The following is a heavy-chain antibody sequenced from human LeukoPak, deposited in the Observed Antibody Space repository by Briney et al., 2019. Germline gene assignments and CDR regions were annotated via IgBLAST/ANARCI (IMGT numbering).Heavy chain of an antibody. CDR2: INHSGST. D-gene: IGHD5-24*01. CDR1: GGSFSGYY. CDR3: ARGREGYKHFDY. V-gene: IGHV4-34*01. Sequence: SEPLSLPCAVYGGSFSGYYWSWIRQPPGKGLEWIGEINHSGSTNYNPSLKSRVTISVDTSKNQFSLKLSSVTAADTAVYYCARGREGYKHFDYWGQGTLVTVSS. J-gene: IGHJ4*02.